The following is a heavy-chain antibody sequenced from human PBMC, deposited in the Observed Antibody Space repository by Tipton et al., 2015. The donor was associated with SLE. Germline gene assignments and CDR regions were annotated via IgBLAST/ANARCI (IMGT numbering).Heavy chain of an antibody. D-gene: IGHD2-15*01. V-gene: IGHV4-59*01. CDR3: ARGSGGLVVVGDY. CDR2: MSYSGST. Sequence: PGLVKPSETVSLTCTVSGVSITSYFWNWIRQPPGKGLEWIGYMSYSGSTTLNTSLKSRVTISRDTSKNQVFLKLNSVTAADTAMYFCARGSGGLVVVGDYWGHGTQLIVSS. J-gene: IGHJ4*01. CDR1: GVSITSYF.